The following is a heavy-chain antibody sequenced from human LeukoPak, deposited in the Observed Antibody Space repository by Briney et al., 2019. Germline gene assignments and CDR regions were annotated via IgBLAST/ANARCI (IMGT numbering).Heavy chain of an antibody. V-gene: IGHV4-61*02. CDR2: IYTSGST. Sequence: SETLSLTXTVSGGSISSGSYYWSWIRQPAGKGLEWIGRIYTSGSTNYNPSLKSRVTISVDTSKNQFSLKLSSVTAADTAVYYCARWDFWSGYAADPWGQGTLVTVSS. CDR1: GGSISSGSYY. J-gene: IGHJ5*02. CDR3: ARWDFWSGYAADP. D-gene: IGHD3-3*01.